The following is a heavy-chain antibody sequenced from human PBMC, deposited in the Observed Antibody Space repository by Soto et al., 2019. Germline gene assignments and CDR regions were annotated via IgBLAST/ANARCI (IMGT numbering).Heavy chain of an antibody. Sequence: QITLQESGPTLVKPTQTLTLTCTWSGVSLTTSGDAVGWIRQPPGKALEWLGIIYSDDDKRFNPSLSSRLTIPRDTSTYRVVLTMSNMDPVNTATYHCSRRPVYCSGGSCYSSWGQGLLVTVSS. D-gene: IGHD2-15*01. V-gene: IGHV2-5*02. CDR2: IYSDDDK. J-gene: IGHJ5*02. CDR1: GVSLTTSGDA. CDR3: SRRPVYCSGGSCYSS.